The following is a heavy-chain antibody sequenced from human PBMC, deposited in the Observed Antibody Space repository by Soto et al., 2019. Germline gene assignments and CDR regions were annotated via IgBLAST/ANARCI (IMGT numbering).Heavy chain of an antibody. CDR2: INAGNGNT. D-gene: IGHD2-2*01. CDR3: ARDCSSTSCYAY. CDR1: GYTFTSYA. J-gene: IGHJ4*02. Sequence: ASVKVSGKASGYTFTSYAMHWVRQAPGQRLEWMGWINAGNGNTKYSQKFQGRVTITRDTSASTAYMELSSLRSEDTAVYYCARDCSSTSCYAYWGQGTLVTVSS. V-gene: IGHV1-3*01.